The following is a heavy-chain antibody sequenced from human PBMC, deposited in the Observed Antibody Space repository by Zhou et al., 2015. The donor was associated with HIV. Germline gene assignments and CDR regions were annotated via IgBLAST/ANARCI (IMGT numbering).Heavy chain of an antibody. CDR3: AGGRGAFDI. J-gene: IGHJ3*02. Sequence: DVSLVESGGGLVQPGKSLRLSCSVSGFKFDNFGMHWVRQSPGKGLEWVSGINWNSNTRAYADSVKGRFTISRDNSKNTLYLQMNSLRAEDTAVYYCAGGRGAFDIWGQGTMVTVSS. D-gene: IGHD5-24*01. CDR2: INWNSNTR. V-gene: IGHV3-9*01. CDR1: GFKFDNFG.